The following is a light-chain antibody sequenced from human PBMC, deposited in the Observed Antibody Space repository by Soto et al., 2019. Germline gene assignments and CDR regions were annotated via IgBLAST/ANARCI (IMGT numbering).Light chain of an antibody. Sequence: DIHMSQSPSSLSASFVERVTITCRAAESISRHLNWYQQKPGRAPDLLIYAASTLQNGVPSRFTGSGSGTEFTLTITGLQLEDFATYYCQQDYSTLATFGQGTRLEIK. CDR3: QQDYSTLAT. V-gene: IGKV1-39*01. CDR1: ESISRH. CDR2: AAS. J-gene: IGKJ5*01.